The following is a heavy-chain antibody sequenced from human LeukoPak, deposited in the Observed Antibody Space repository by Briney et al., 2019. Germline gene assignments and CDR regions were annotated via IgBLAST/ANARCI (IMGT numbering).Heavy chain of an antibody. CDR3: ARFIAAPYYFDY. Sequence: GGSLRLSCAASGFTFSSYSMNWVRQAPGKGLEWVSSITSSSSYIYYADSVKGRFTISRDNAKNSLYLQMNSLRAEDTAVYYCARFIAAPYYFDYWGRGTLVTVSS. J-gene: IGHJ4*02. D-gene: IGHD6-13*01. CDR1: GFTFSSYS. CDR2: ITSSSSYI. V-gene: IGHV3-21*01.